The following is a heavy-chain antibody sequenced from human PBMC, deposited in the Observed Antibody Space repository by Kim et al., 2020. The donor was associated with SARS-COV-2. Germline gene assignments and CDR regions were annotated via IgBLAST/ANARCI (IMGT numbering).Heavy chain of an antibody. CDR3: ARGPDWVQYGKRAYYFDY. D-gene: IGHD3-9*01. CDR2: INHSGST. V-gene: IGHV4-34*01. Sequence: SETLSLTCAVYGGSFSGYYWSWIRQPPGKGLEWIGEINHSGSTNYNPSLKSRVTISVDTSKNQFSLKLSSVTAADTAVYYCARGPDWVQYGKRAYYFDYWGQGTLVTVSS. J-gene: IGHJ4*02. CDR1: GGSFSGYY.